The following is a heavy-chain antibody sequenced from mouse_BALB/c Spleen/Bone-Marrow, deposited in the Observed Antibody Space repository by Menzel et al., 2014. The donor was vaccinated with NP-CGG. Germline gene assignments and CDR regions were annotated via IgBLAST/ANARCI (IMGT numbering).Heavy chain of an antibody. CDR2: IDPANGNT. J-gene: IGHJ4*01. CDR1: GFNIKDTY. CDR3: ARWEYYAMDY. V-gene: IGHV14-3*02. D-gene: IGHD4-1*01. Sequence: VQLQQPGAELVKPGASVKLSCTASGFNIKDTYMHWVKQRPEQGLEWIGRIDPANGNTKYDPKFQGKATITADTSSNTAHLQLSSLTSEDTAVYYCARWEYYAMDYWGQGTSVTVSS.